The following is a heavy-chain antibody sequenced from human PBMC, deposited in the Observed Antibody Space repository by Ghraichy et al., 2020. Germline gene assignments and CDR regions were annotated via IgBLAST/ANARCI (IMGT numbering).Heavy chain of an antibody. CDR2: IYTSGST. CDR3: ARVSAAAGTAEWFDP. CDR1: GGSISSGSYY. Sequence: LRLSCTVSGGSISSGSYYWSWIRQPAGKGLEWIGRIYTSGSTNYNPSLKSRVTISVDTSKNQFSLKLSSVTAADTAVYYCARVSAAAGTAEWFDPWGQGTLVTVSS. D-gene: IGHD6-13*01. V-gene: IGHV4-61*02. J-gene: IGHJ5*02.